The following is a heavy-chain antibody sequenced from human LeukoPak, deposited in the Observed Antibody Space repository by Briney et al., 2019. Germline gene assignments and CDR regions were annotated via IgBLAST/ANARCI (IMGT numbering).Heavy chain of an antibody. CDR1: GYTFTSYY. D-gene: IGHD5-12*01. V-gene: IGHV1-2*02. Sequence: GASVKVSCKASGYTFTSYYIHWVRQAPGQGLEWMGWINPTTGGTNYVEKFQGRVAMTRDTAISTAYMELRSLRSDDTAVYYCARGVVATIDFDYWGQGTLVTVSS. CDR2: INPTTGGT. J-gene: IGHJ4*02. CDR3: ARGVVATIDFDY.